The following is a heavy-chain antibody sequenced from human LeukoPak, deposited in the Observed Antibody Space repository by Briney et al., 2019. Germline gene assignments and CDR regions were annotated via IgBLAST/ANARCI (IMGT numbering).Heavy chain of an antibody. J-gene: IGHJ4*02. V-gene: IGHV1-69*05. D-gene: IGHD6-19*01. CDR3: ARDPPDSYSSGWYYFDY. Sequence: SVKVSCKASGGTFSSYAISWVRQAPGQGLEWMGRIIPIFGTANYAQKFQGRVTITTDESTSTAYMELSSLRSEDAAVYYCARDPPDSYSSGWYYFDYWGQGTLVTVSS. CDR1: GGTFSSYA. CDR2: IIPIFGTA.